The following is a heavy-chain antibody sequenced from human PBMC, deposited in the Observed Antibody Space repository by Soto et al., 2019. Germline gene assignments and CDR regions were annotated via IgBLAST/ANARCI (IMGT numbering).Heavy chain of an antibody. D-gene: IGHD3-22*01. V-gene: IGHV3-30*18. Sequence: GGSLRLSCAASGFTFSSYGMHWVRQAPGKGLEWVAVISYDGSNKYYADSVKGRFTISRDNSKNTLYLQMNSLRAEDTAVYYCAKDPYYYDSSGYYDYWGQGTLVTVSS. CDR1: GFTFSSYG. CDR3: AKDPYYYDSSGYYDY. J-gene: IGHJ4*02. CDR2: ISYDGSNK.